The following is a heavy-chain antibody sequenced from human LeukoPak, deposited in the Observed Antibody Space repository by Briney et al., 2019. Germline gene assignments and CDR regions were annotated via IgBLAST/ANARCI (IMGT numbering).Heavy chain of an antibody. D-gene: IGHD6-13*01. CDR2: INSDGSST. J-gene: IGHJ4*02. CDR3: ARRIAAAAAPYYFDY. CDR1: GFAFSSYW. Sequence: GGSLRLSCAASGFAFSSYWMHWVRQAPGKGLLWVSRINSDGSSTSYADSVKGRFTISRDNAKNTLYLQMNSLRAEDTAVYYCARRIAAAAAPYYFDYWGQGTLVTVSS. V-gene: IGHV3-74*01.